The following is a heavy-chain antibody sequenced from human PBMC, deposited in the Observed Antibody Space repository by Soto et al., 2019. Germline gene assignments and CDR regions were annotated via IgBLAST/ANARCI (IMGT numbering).Heavy chain of an antibody. J-gene: IGHJ5*02. D-gene: IGHD1-26*01. V-gene: IGHV1-8*01. Sequence: ASVKVSCKASGYTFTNFDLHWVRQAPGQGLEWMGKINPDNGKTVYAQTFQGRVTMTRDTSMSTAYMELSGLRSEDTAVYFCARLSAQKWNNWFDPWGQGTPVTVSS. CDR3: ARLSAQKWNNWFDP. CDR2: INPDNGKT. CDR1: GYTFTNFD.